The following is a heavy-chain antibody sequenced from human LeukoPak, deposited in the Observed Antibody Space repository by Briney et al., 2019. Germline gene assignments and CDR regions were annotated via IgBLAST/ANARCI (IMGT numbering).Heavy chain of an antibody. CDR1: GFTFSDYY. D-gene: IGHD6-19*01. CDR3: AKVRGGWYPYYYYMDV. Sequence: GGSLRLSCAASGFTFSDYYMSWLRQAPGKGLEWVSYISSSGSTIYYADSVEGRFTISRDNAKNSLYLQMNSLRAEDTAVYYCAKVRGGWYPYYYYMDVWGKGTTVTVSS. J-gene: IGHJ6*03. CDR2: ISSSGSTI. V-gene: IGHV3-11*04.